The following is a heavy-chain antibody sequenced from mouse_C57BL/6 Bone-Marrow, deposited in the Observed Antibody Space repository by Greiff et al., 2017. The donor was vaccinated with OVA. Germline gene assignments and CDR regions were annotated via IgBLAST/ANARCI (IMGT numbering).Heavy chain of an antibody. CDR2: IRNKANGYTT. V-gene: IGHV7-3*01. J-gene: IGHJ4*01. CDR1: GFTFTDYY. Sequence: EVQGVESGGGLVQPGGSLSLSCAASGFTFTDYYMSWVRQPPGKALEWLGFIRNKANGYTTEYSASVKGRFTISRDNSQSILYLQMNALRAEDSATYYCARYGRRGMALDYWGQGTSVTVSS. D-gene: IGHD2-10*02. CDR3: ARYGRRGMALDY.